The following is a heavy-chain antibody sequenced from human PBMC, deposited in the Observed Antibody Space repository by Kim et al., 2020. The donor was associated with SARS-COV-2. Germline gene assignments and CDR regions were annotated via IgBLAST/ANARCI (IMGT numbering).Heavy chain of an antibody. Sequence: SETLSLTCTVSGGSISSYYWSWILQPPGKGLEWIVYIYYSGSTNYNPSLQSRVTISLDTSNNHFSLMLSSFTAAATAVYYYSGAYGLSGLCFWEPLGAF. D-gene: IGHD1-26*01. CDR1: GGSISSYY. CDR3: SGAYGLSGLCFWEPLGAF. CDR2: IYYSGST. J-gene: IGHJ3*01. V-gene: IGHV4-59*01.